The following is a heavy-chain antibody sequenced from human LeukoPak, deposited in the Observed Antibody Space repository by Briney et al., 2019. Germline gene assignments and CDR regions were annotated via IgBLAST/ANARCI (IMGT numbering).Heavy chain of an antibody. J-gene: IGHJ3*02. CDR2: ISGSGGST. Sequence: GGSLRLSCAASGFTFSSYAMSWVRQAPGKGLEWVSAISGSGGSTYYADSVKGRFTISRDNAKNTLYLQMNSLRAEDTAVYYGAKDGSGDILTGQDAFDIWGQGTMVTVSS. CDR1: GFTFSSYA. CDR3: AKDGSGDILTGQDAFDI. D-gene: IGHD3-9*01. V-gene: IGHV3-23*01.